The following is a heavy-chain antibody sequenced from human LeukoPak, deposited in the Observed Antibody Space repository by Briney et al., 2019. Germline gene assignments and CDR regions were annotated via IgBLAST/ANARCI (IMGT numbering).Heavy chain of an antibody. CDR3: AKMVSSGWYYFDY. D-gene: IGHD6-19*01. Sequence: SLRLSCAASGFTFDYYAMHSVRHASGKGVEWVSGIGWNSGSIGDADSVKGRFTICRDTAKNSMYLQMNSLRAEDTALYYCAKMVSSGWYYFDYWGQGTLVTVSS. CDR1: GFTFDYYA. V-gene: IGHV3-9*01. CDR2: IGWNSGSI. J-gene: IGHJ4*02.